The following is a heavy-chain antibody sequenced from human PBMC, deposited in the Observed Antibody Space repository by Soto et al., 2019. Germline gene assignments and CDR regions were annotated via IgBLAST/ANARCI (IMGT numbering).Heavy chain of an antibody. CDR1: AFAFTSYG. CDR2: ISGYNVNT. CDR3: ARVDTARSAWFDP. J-gene: IGHJ5*02. V-gene: IGHV1-18*01. Sequence: ASVKVSCQASAFAFTSYGSRWVRQAPGQGLEWMAWISGYNVNTNYAQKLQGRVTVTTDTSKNQFSLKLSSVTAADTAVYYCARVDTARSAWFDPWGQGTLVTVSS. D-gene: IGHD5-18*01.